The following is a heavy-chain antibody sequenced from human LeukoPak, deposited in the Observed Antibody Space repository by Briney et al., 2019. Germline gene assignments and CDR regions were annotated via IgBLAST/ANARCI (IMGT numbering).Heavy chain of an antibody. CDR1: GGTFSSYA. J-gene: IGHJ5*02. D-gene: IGHD3-9*01. CDR2: IIPIFGTA. CDR3: ARDYYDILTGYRNNWFDP. V-gene: IGHV1-69*06. Sequence: GASVKVSCKASGGTFSSYAISWVRQAPGQGLEWMGGIIPIFGTANSAQKFQGRVTITADKSTSTAYMELSRLRSDDTAVYYCARDYYDILTGYRNNWFDPWGQGTLVTVSS.